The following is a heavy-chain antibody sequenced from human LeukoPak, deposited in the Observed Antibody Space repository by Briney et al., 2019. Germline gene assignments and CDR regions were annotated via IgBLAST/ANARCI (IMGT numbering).Heavy chain of an antibody. CDR1: GFTFSNYA. D-gene: IGHD4-17*01. J-gene: IGHJ1*01. CDR2: ITGSGGNR. V-gene: IGHV3-23*01. CDR3: AKDPNGDYIGAFDFQR. Sequence: PGGSLRLSCAGSGFTFSNYAMIWVRQAPGKGLEWVSAITGSGGNRFYAGSVKGRFTISRDNSRNTVYLQMNSLRGDDTAVYYCAKDPNGDYIGAFDFQRWRQGTQVTVSS.